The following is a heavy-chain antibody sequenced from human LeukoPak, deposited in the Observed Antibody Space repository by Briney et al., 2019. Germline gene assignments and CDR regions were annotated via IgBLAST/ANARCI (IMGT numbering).Heavy chain of an antibody. CDR2: ISSSGSGGNT. CDR3: ARDPKGGFSYGWGACDI. V-gene: IGHV3-23*01. CDR1: GVTLSNYA. D-gene: IGHD5-18*01. Sequence: GGSLRLSCVASGVTLSNYAMSWARQAPGKGLEWVSGISSSGSGGNTYYADSVKGRFIISRDNSKNTLYLQMNTLRAEDTAVYFCARDPKGGFSYGWGACDIWGRGTMVTVSS. J-gene: IGHJ3*02.